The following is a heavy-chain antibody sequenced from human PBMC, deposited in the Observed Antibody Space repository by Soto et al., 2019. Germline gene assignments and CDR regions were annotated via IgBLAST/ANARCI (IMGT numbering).Heavy chain of an antibody. CDR3: APSYGSGYQAFDY. CDR1: GDTFSFYS. Sequence: QVQLVQSGAEVKRPGSSVKVSCKASGDTFSFYSINWVRQAPGLGLEWMGRVNPILSMSNYAQRFQGRVTMTADKSTITAYMELSGLRSEDTAMYYCAPSYGSGYQAFDYWGQGAMVTVSS. J-gene: IGHJ4*02. CDR2: VNPILSMS. D-gene: IGHD3-10*01. V-gene: IGHV1-69*04.